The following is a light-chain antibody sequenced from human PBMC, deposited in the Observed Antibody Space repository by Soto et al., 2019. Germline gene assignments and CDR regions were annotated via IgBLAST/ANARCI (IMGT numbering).Light chain of an antibody. Sequence: EVVLTQSPATLSLSPGERATLSCRASQSVSTYLAWYQHKPGQAPRLLIYDASIRATGIPARFSGSESGTEFTLTISSLQSEDFAVYYCQQYNDWPPQLTFGGGTKVEIK. CDR3: QQYNDWPPQLT. CDR2: DAS. CDR1: QSVSTY. J-gene: IGKJ4*01. V-gene: IGKV3-15*01.